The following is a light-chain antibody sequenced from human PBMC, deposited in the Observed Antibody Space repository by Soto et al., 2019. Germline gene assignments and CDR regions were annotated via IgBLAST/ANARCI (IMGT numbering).Light chain of an antibody. CDR2: DNT. CDR1: SSNIGAGFD. V-gene: IGLV1-40*01. Sequence: QTVVTQPPSVSGAPGQRVTISCTGTSSNIGAGFDVHWYQKLPGTAPKLLIFDNTNRPSGVPDRFSASRSGTSASLAITGLQAGDEADYFYQSYDSSLSGSVVFGGGTKVTVL. J-gene: IGLJ2*01. CDR3: QSYDSSLSGSVV.